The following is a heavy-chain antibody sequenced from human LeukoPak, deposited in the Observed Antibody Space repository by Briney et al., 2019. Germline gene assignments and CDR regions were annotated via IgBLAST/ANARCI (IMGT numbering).Heavy chain of an antibody. V-gene: IGHV4-30-4*01. CDR3: ARGGLVTTVTTMYFQH. CDR2: IYYSGST. D-gene: IGHD4-17*01. Sequence: SETPSLTCTVSGGSISNGDYYWSWIRQPPGKGLEWIGYIYYSGSTYYNPSLKSRVTISVDTSKNQFSLKLSSVTAADTAVYYCARGGLVTTVTTMYFQHWGQGTLVTVSS. J-gene: IGHJ1*01. CDR1: GGSISNGDYY.